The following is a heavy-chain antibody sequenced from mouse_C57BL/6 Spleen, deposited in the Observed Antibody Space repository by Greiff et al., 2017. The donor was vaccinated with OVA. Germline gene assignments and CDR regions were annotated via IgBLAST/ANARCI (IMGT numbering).Heavy chain of an antibody. Sequence: QVQLQQPGAELVKPGASVKLSCKASGYTFTSYWMHWVKQRPGQGLEWIGMIHPNSGSTNYNEKFKSKATLTVDKSSSTAYMQLSSLTSEDSAVYYCARRGDGYHGGLAYWGQGTLVTVSA. CDR3: ARRGDGYHGGLAY. CDR1: GYTFTSYW. D-gene: IGHD2-3*01. J-gene: IGHJ3*01. V-gene: IGHV1-64*01. CDR2: IHPNSGST.